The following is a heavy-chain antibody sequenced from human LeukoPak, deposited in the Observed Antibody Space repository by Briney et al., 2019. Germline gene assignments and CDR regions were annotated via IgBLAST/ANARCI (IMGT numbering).Heavy chain of an antibody. CDR2: ISSSSSNI. J-gene: IGHJ4*02. Sequence: GGSLRLSCAASGFTFSSYAMSWVRQAPGKGLEWVSSISSSSSNIYYADSVKGRFTISRDSAKNSLYLQMNSLRVEDTAVYYCARCTTGRTFGSLREIKRSREIDYWGQGTLVTVSS. CDR3: ARCTTGRTFGSLREIKRSREIDY. V-gene: IGHV3-21*01. CDR1: GFTFSSYA. D-gene: IGHD1-1*01.